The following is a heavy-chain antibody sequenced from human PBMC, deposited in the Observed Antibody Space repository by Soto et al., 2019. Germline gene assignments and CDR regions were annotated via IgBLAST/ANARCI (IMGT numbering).Heavy chain of an antibody. CDR2: IKSKTDGGTT. Sequence: PGGSLRLSCAASGFTFSNAWMNWVRQAPGKGLEWVGRIKSKTDGGTTDYAAPVKGRFTVSRDDSKNTLYLQMNSLKTEDTAVYYCTTDPPTNRWRDYYPGDAFDIWGQGTMVTVSS. J-gene: IGHJ3*02. V-gene: IGHV3-15*07. CDR1: GFTFSNAW. CDR3: TTDPPTNRWRDYYPGDAFDI. D-gene: IGHD3-3*01.